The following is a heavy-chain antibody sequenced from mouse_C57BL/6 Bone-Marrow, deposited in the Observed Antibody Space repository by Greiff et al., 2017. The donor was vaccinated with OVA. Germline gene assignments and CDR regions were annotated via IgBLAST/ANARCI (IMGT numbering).Heavy chain of an antibody. CDR3: ASPYSNYAYWYFDV. V-gene: IGHV1-50*01. D-gene: IGHD2-5*01. Sequence: QVQLQQPGAELVKPGASVKLSCKASGYTFTSYWMQWVKQRPGQGLEWIGEIDPSDSYTNYHQKFKGKATLTVDTSSSTAYMQLSSLTSEDSAVYYCASPYSNYAYWYFDVWGTGTTVTVSS. J-gene: IGHJ1*03. CDR2: IDPSDSYT. CDR1: GYTFTSYW.